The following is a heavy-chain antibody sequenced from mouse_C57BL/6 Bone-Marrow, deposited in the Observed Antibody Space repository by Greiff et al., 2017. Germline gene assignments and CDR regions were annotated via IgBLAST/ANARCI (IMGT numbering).Heavy chain of an antibody. CDR3: ARTRWLLPLSYAMDY. CDR1: GFSLTSYG. V-gene: IGHV2-2*01. Sequence: QVQLQQSGPGLVQPSQSLSITCTVSGFSLTSYGVHWVRQSPGKGLEWLGVIWSGGSTDSNAAFISRLSISKDNSKSQVFFKMNSLQADDTAIYYCARTRWLLPLSYAMDYWGQGTSVTVSS. D-gene: IGHD2-3*01. CDR2: IWSGGST. J-gene: IGHJ4*01.